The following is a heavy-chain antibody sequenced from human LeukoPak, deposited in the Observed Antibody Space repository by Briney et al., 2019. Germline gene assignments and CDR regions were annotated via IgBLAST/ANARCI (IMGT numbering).Heavy chain of an antibody. V-gene: IGHV3-23*01. CDR3: AKRGPGSPQSGKYYFDY. J-gene: IGHJ4*02. CDR2: ISDSGGSA. Sequence: PGGSLRLSCAASGFTFNTYAMSWVRQAPGKGLEWVSAISDSGGSAYYADSVKGRFTISRDNSKNTLYLQMNSLRAEDTAVYYCAKRGPGSPQSGKYYFDYWGQGTLVTVSS. D-gene: IGHD3-10*01. CDR1: GFTFNTYA.